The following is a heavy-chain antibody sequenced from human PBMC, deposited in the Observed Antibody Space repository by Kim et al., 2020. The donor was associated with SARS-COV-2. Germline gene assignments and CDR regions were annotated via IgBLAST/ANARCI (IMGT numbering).Heavy chain of an antibody. D-gene: IGHD4-17*01. J-gene: IGHJ6*02. V-gene: IGHV1-3*01. CDR3: ARDQGATVKTRGWNGMDV. CDR1: GYTFTSYA. Sequence: ASVKVSCKASGYTFTSYAIQWVRQAPGQRLEWMGWINAGNGNTKYSQKFQGRVTITRDTFASTAYMELSSLRSEDTAVYYCARDQGATVKTRGWNGMDVWGQGTTVTVSS. CDR2: INAGNGNT.